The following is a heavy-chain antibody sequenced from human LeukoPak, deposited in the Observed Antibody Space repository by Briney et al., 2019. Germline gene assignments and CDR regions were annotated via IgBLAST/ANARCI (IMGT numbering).Heavy chain of an antibody. CDR1: GFTFNSYA. J-gene: IGHJ4*02. CDR2: IAFDGTNT. CDR3: ARARGALSY. D-gene: IGHD1-26*01. Sequence: GGSLRLSCAASGFTFNSYAFHWVRQAPGKGLQWVAVIAFDGTNTHYADSVKGRFTISRDNSKNTLYLQMNSLRPEDTAIYFCARARGALSYWGQGTLITVSS. V-gene: IGHV3-30*14.